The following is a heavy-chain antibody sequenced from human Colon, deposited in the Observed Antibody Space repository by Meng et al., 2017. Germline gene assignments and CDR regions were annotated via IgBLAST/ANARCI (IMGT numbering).Heavy chain of an antibody. CDR2: INADSGGT. D-gene: IGHD6-19*01. V-gene: IGHV1-2*06. Sequence: VALVDCGAEVERRGASVKVSCKASGYSLSGYYMHWVRQVPGQGLEWMGRINADSGGTNYAEKFQGRVTLTRDTSINTAYMEVTSLRSDDTAVYYCAKIHLGDSGLDYWGQGTLVTVSS. CDR1: GYSLSGYY. J-gene: IGHJ4*02. CDR3: AKIHLGDSGLDY.